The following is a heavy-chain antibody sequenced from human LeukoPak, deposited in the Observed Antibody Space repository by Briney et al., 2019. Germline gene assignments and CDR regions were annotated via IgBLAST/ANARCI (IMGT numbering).Heavy chain of an antibody. CDR2: ISGSGGST. CDR3: AKDQEPYGSGSYYRGYSTLYGMDV. Sequence: GGSLRLSCAASGFTFSSYAMSWVRQAPGKGLEWVSAISGSGGSTYYADSVKGRFTISRDNSKNTLYLQMNSLRAEDTAVYYCAKDQEPYGSGSYYRGYSTLYGMDVWGQGTTVTVSS. J-gene: IGHJ6*02. CDR1: GFTFSSYA. V-gene: IGHV3-23*01. D-gene: IGHD3-10*01.